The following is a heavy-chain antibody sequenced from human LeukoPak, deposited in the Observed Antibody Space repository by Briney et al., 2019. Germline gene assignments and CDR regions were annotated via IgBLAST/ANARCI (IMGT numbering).Heavy chain of an antibody. Sequence: GESLKISCKGSGYSFTSYWIGWVRQMPGKGLEWMGIIYPGDFDTRYSPSFQGRVTISADKSIGTAYLQWSSLKASDTAIYYCARRYRYDSSGYYAYWGQGTLVTVSS. V-gene: IGHV5-51*01. CDR1: GYSFTSYW. CDR3: ARRYRYDSSGYYAY. CDR2: IYPGDFDT. D-gene: IGHD3-22*01. J-gene: IGHJ4*02.